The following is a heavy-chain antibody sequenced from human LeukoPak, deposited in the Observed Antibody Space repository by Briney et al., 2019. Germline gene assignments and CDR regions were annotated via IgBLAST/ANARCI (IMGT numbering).Heavy chain of an antibody. Sequence: GGSLRLSCAASGFTVSSNYTSWVRQAPGQGLEWVSVIYSGGSTYYADSVKGRFTISRDNSKNTLYLQMNSLRAEDTAVYYCARSDPVGASEGEDYWGQGTLVTVSS. CDR3: ARSDPVGASEGEDY. D-gene: IGHD1-26*01. V-gene: IGHV3-66*01. CDR1: GFTVSSNY. J-gene: IGHJ4*02. CDR2: IYSGGST.